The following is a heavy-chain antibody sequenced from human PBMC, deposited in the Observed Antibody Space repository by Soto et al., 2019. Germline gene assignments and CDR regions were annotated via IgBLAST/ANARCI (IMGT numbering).Heavy chain of an antibody. V-gene: IGHV3-30-3*01. Sequence: GALRLSCAASGFSFSSYAMHWVRQAPGKGLEWVAVISYDGSNKYYADSVKGRFTISRDNSKNTLYLQMNSLRAEDTAVYYCARVTRVGPYYFDYWGQVTLVTVSS. J-gene: IGHJ4*02. CDR1: GFSFSSYA. CDR3: ARVTRVGPYYFDY. D-gene: IGHD1-26*01. CDR2: ISYDGSNK.